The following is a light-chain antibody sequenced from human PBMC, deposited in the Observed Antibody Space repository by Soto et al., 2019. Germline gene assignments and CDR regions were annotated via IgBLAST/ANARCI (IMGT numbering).Light chain of an antibody. CDR2: DAS. J-gene: IGKJ1*01. Sequence: EIQMSQSPLTLSASVGDIVTIICRASQSISSWLAWYQQKPGKAPKLLIYDASSLESGVPSRFSGSGSGTEFTLTISSLQPDDFATYYCQQYNSWTFGQGTKVDI. CDR3: QQYNSWT. V-gene: IGKV1-5*02. CDR1: QSISSW.